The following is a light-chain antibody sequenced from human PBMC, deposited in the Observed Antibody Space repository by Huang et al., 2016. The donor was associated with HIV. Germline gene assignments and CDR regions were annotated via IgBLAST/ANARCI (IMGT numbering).Light chain of an antibody. V-gene: IGKV3-15*01. CDR1: QSVNSD. Sequence: EIVMTQSPATLSVSPGERATLSCRASQSVNSDLAWYQQKFGQGPRLLLSAASTRAAGIPARFSGSGCGAEVTLTISDLQSEDFAVYYCQQYQSWPPTFGRGTKVEVK. CDR2: AAS. J-gene: IGKJ1*01. CDR3: QQYQSWPPT.